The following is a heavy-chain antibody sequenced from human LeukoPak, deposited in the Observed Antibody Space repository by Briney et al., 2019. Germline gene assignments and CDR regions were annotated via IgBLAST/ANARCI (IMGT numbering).Heavy chain of an antibody. V-gene: IGHV3-21*04. D-gene: IGHD2-15*01. Sequence: PGGSLRLSCAASGFTFSSYSMNWVRQAPEKGLEWVSSISSSSSYIYYADSVKGRFTISRDNFKNTMYLQMSSLRAEDTAVYYCGKIRLDSATGYWGQGTLVTVSS. CDR2: ISSSSSYI. J-gene: IGHJ4*02. CDR1: GFTFSSYS. CDR3: GKIRLDSATGY.